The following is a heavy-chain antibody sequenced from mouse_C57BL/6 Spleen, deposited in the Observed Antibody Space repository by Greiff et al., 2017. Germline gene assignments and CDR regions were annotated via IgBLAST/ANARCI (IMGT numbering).Heavy chain of an antibody. CDR3: ARDYSNYPYYYAMDY. CDR2: INPSNGGT. CDR1: GYTFTSYW. Sequence: QVQLQQPGTELVKPGASVKLSCKASGYTFTSYWMHWVKQRPGQGLEWIGNINPSNGGTNYNEKFKSKATLTVGKSSSTAYMQLSSLTSEDSAVYYCARDYSNYPYYYAMDYWGQGTSVTVSS. J-gene: IGHJ4*01. V-gene: IGHV1-53*01. D-gene: IGHD2-5*01.